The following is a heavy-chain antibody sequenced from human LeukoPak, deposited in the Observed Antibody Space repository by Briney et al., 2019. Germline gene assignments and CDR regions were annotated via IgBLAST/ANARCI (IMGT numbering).Heavy chain of an antibody. D-gene: IGHD6-6*01. CDR1: GYTLTELS. CDR3: ARELSIAARPGSDY. Sequence: AASVKVSCKVSGYTLTELSMHWVRQAPGKGLEWMGGFDPEDGETIYAQKFQGRVTMTEDTSTDTAYMELSSLRSDDTAVYYCARELSIAARPGSDYWGQGTLVTVSS. CDR2: FDPEDGET. V-gene: IGHV1-24*01. J-gene: IGHJ4*02.